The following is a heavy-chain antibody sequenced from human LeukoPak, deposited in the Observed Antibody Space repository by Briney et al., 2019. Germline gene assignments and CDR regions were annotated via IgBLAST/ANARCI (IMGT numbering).Heavy chain of an antibody. V-gene: IGHV1-69*13. CDR3: ARDGTYYYDSSGQGAI. CDR2: IIPIFGTA. CDR1: GGTFSSYA. D-gene: IGHD3-22*01. Sequence: SVKVSCKASGGTFSSYAISWVRQAPGQGLGCMGGIIPIFGTANYAQKFQGRVTITADESTSTAYMELSSLRSEDTAVYYCARDGTYYYDSSGQGAIWGQGTMVTVSS. J-gene: IGHJ3*02.